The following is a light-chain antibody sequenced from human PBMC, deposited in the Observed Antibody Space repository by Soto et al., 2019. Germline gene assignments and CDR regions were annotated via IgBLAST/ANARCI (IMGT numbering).Light chain of an antibody. CDR1: SSDVGGYNY. V-gene: IGLV2-14*01. CDR2: EVS. J-gene: IGLJ1*01. Sequence: QSVLTQPASVSGSPGQSITISCTGTSSDVGGYNYVSWFQQHPGKAPKLMIYEVSNRPSGVSNRFSGSKSGNTASLTISGLQAEDEADYYCTSYTNSSPLVFGTGTQLTVL. CDR3: TSYTNSSPLV.